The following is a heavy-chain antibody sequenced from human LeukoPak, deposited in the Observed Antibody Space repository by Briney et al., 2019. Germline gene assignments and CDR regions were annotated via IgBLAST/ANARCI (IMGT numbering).Heavy chain of an antibody. J-gene: IGHJ6*02. V-gene: IGHV3-53*04. CDR1: EFTVSSNY. CDR2: IYSGGST. D-gene: IGHD3-10*01. CDR3: AGPYYYGSGSYPTPNYGMDV. Sequence: PGGSLRLSCAASEFTVSSNYMSWVRQAPGKGLEWVSGIYSGGSTYYADSVKGRFTISRHNSKNTLYLQMNSLRAEDTAVYYCAGPYYYGSGSYPTPNYGMDVWGQGTTVTVSS.